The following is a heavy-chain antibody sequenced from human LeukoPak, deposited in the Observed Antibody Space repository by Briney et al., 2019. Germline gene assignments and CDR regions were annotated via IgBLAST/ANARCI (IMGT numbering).Heavy chain of an antibody. CDR1: GGSISSGGYY. V-gene: IGHV4-61*08. CDR3: ARRSSGWHGEFDY. J-gene: IGHJ4*02. CDR2: IYYSGST. Sequence: SQTLSLTCNVSGGSISSGGYYWSWIRQPPGKGLEWIGNIYYSGSTNYNPSLKSRVTISVDTSKNQFSLILSSVTAADTAVYYCARRSSGWHGEFDYWGQGTLVTVSS. D-gene: IGHD6-19*01.